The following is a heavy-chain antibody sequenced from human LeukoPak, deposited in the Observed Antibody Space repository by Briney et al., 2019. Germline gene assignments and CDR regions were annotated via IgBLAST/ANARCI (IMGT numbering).Heavy chain of an antibody. CDR3: AKGRAVTTWRYGMDV. J-gene: IGHJ6*02. D-gene: IGHD4-17*01. Sequence: GRSLRLSCAASGFTFSSYGMHWVRQAPGKGLEWVAVISYDGSNKYYADSVKGRFTISRDKSKNTLYLQMNSLRAEDTAVYYCAKGRAVTTWRYGMDVWGQGTTVTVSS. CDR1: GFTFSSYG. CDR2: ISYDGSNK. V-gene: IGHV3-30*18.